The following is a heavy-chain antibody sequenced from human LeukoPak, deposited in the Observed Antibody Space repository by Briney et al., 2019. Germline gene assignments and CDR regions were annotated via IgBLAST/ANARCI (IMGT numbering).Heavy chain of an antibody. D-gene: IGHD4-17*01. CDR2: IGIAGDT. Sequence: GGSLILSCAASGFTFSSYDMHWVRQVSGKGLEWVSGIGIAGDTHYPGSVKGRFTISRENARNSLYLQMDSLRAGDTAVYYCARGHRGSTVTPFDYWGQGTLVTVSS. CDR1: GFTFSSYD. CDR3: ARGHRGSTVTPFDY. J-gene: IGHJ4*02. V-gene: IGHV3-13*04.